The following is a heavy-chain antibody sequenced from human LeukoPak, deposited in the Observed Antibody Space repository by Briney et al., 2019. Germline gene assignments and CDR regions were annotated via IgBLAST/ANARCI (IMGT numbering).Heavy chain of an antibody. CDR1: GFTVSRND. CDR2: IYSGGGT. D-gene: IGHD4-17*01. V-gene: IGHV3-53*01. J-gene: IGHJ4*02. Sequence: GGSLRLSCAGSGFTVSRNDMTWARQAPGKGLEWVSVIYSGGGTYYADSVKGRFTISRGNFKNTLYLQMNSLRAEDTAVYYCAKGGSDYAFEYWGQGSLVTVSS. CDR3: AKGGSDYAFEY.